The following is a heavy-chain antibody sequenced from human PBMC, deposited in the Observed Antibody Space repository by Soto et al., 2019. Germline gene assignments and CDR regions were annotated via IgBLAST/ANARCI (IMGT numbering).Heavy chain of an antibody. Sequence: GGSLRLSCAASGFTFSSYALHWVRQAPGRGLEWVALISYDGSNVYYVDSVKGRFAISRDNSKHTLYLQMNSLRPEDTAVYYCARDLSDSSTWYDDYYYYYGLDVWGQGTTVTVSS. CDR3: ARDLSDSSTWYDDYYYYYGLDV. CDR2: ISYDGSNV. D-gene: IGHD6-13*01. V-gene: IGHV3-30*09. CDR1: GFTFSSYA. J-gene: IGHJ6*02.